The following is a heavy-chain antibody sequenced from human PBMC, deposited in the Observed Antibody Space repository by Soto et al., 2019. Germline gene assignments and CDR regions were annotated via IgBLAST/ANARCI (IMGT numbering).Heavy chain of an antibody. J-gene: IGHJ4*02. CDR3: ARQRVLPAQYYLDY. CDR2: INDSGST. CDR1: GGSVSSGSYY. D-gene: IGHD2-2*01. Sequence: SETLSLTCAVSGGSVSSGSYYWMWIRHPPGKGLEWIGYINDSGSTDYNPSLKSRVTISADTSTNLFSLNLRSVTAADTAVYYCARQRVLPAQYYLDYWGQGTQVTVSS. V-gene: IGHV4-61*01.